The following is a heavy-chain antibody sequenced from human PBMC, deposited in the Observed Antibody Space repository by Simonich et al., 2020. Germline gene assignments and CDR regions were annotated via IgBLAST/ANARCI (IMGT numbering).Heavy chain of an antibody. Sequence: GGGLVQPGGSLRLSCAASGFTFSSYSMSWVRQAPGKGLDGVSAISGSGGSTYYADSGNGRFTISRDNSKNTLYLQMNSLRAEDTAVYYCAKDLGERITMIVVVIDAFDIWGQGTMVTVSS. CDR3: AKDLGERITMIVVVIDAFDI. CDR1: GFTFSSYS. J-gene: IGHJ3*02. V-gene: IGHV3-23*01. D-gene: IGHD3-22*01. CDR2: ISGSGGST.